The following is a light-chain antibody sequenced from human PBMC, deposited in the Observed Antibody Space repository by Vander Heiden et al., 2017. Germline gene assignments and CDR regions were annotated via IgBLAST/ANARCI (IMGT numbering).Light chain of an antibody. CDR2: QYK. CDR1: ELRNQY. CDR3: QVWDGSTAI. J-gene: IGLJ2*01. V-gene: IGLV3-1*01. Sequence: ELTQTPAVSVSPGQTANLSCCGNELRNQYACWFQQRPGQSPVLVIYQYKMRPSGIPQRFSGSNSGNTATLTISGTQASDEADYYCQVWDGSTAIFGGGTRLTVL.